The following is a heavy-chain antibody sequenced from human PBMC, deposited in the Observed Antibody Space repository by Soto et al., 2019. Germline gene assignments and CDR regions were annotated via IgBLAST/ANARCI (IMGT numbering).Heavy chain of an antibody. CDR2: TYYRSKWYH. V-gene: IGHV6-1*01. J-gene: IGHJ3*02. D-gene: IGHD2-15*01. CDR3: AGEDNHDTFDI. Sequence: PSQPLSLTCVSSGYSVSRDYAACNWIRHSPSRGLEWLGRTYYRSKWYHDYAVSVKSRITIYPDTSKNQISLQLTSVTPEDTAVYYCAGEDNHDTFDIWGQGTMVTVSS. CDR1: GYSVSRDYAA.